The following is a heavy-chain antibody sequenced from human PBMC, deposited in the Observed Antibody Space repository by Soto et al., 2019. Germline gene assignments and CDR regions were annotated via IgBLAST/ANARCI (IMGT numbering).Heavy chain of an antibody. CDR1: GFTFSSYA. D-gene: IGHD2-15*01. CDR2: ISGSGGST. J-gene: IGHJ4*02. CDR3: AKDPYCSGGSCYAGLFDY. Sequence: EVQLLESGGGLVQPGGSLRLSCAASGFTFSSYAMSWVRQAPGKGLEWVSAISGSGGSTYYADSVKGRFTISRDNSKNTLYLQMNSLRAEDTAVYYCAKDPYCSGGSCYAGLFDYWGPGTLVTVSS. V-gene: IGHV3-23*01.